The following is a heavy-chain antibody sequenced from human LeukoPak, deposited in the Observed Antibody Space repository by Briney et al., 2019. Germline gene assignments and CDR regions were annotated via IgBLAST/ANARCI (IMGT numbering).Heavy chain of an antibody. CDR1: GGSISSYY. CDR3: ARLTDGSSGYLPDY. CDR2: IYYSGST. Sequence: SETLSLTCTVSGGSISSYYWSWIRQPPGKGLEWIGYIYYSGSTNYNPSLKSRVTISVDTSKNQFSLKLSSVTAADTAVYYCARLTDGSSGYLPDYWGQGTLVTVSS. J-gene: IGHJ4*02. D-gene: IGHD3-22*01. V-gene: IGHV4-59*08.